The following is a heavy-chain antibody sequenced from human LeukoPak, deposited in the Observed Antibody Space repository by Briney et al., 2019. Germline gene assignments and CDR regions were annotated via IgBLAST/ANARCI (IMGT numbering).Heavy chain of an antibody. CDR3: AKSLYGGCDY. CDR2: VNGNGGST. J-gene: IGHJ4*02. CDR1: GFSFSTYA. Sequence: GGSLRLSCAASGFSFSTYAMSWVRQAPGRGLEWVSGVNGNGGSTSYADSVKGRFTIFRDNSKNTVYLQMNSLRVEDTAVYYCAKSLYGGCDYWGQGTVVTVSS. V-gene: IGHV3-23*01. D-gene: IGHD3-16*02.